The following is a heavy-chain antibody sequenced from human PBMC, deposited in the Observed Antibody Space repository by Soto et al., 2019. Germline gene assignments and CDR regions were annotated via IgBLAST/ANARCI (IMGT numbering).Heavy chain of an antibody. J-gene: IGHJ5*02. CDR3: AGYVNPYDTAVWFDP. CDR2: IYYSGTT. V-gene: IGHV4-59*01. CDR1: GGSTRNYF. D-gene: IGHD3-9*01. Sequence: QVQLQESGPGLVKPSETLSLTCTVSGGSTRNYFWSWIRQPPGKGLEWIGCIYYSGTTNYNSSLKSRVTISLDTSKNRFSLRLRSVTAADTAVYYCAGYVNPYDTAVWFDPWGQGTLVTVSS.